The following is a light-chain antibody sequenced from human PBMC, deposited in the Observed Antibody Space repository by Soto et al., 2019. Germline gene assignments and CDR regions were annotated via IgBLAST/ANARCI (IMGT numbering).Light chain of an antibody. CDR1: QGVASY. CDR3: QQHNNWPLT. J-gene: IGKJ4*01. Sequence: EIVLTQSPATLSLSPGESATLSCRASQGVASYLAWYQQNPGQAPRLLIYDASNRTTGIPARFSGSGPGTALTLTISSLEPEGFAIYYCQQHNNWPLTFGGGTKVEIK. CDR2: DAS. V-gene: IGKV3D-11*01.